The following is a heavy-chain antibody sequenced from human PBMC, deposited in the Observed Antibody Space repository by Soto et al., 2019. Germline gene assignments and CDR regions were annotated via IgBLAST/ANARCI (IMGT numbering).Heavy chain of an antibody. D-gene: IGHD2-15*01. CDR2: INAGNGNT. CDR1: GYTFTSYA. V-gene: IGHV1-3*01. Sequence: QVQLVQSGAEVKKPGASVKVSCKASGYTFTSYAMHWVRQAPGQRLEWMGWINAGNGNTKYSQKFQGRVTITRDTSASTAYMELSSLRSEDTAVYYCARDGRWWLGDYWGQGPLVTVSS. CDR3: ARDGRWWLGDY. J-gene: IGHJ4*02.